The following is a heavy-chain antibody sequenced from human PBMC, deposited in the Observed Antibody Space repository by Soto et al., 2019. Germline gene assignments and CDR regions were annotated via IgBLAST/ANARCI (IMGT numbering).Heavy chain of an antibody. D-gene: IGHD2-21*02. CDR2: IIPIFGTA. J-gene: IGHJ4*02. Sequence: SVKVSCKASGGTFSSYAISWVRQAPGQGLEWMGGIIPIFGTANYAQKFQGRVTITADESTSTAYMELSSLRSEDTAVYYCARMFPRSGYCGGDCYLDYWGQGTLVTVSS. V-gene: IGHV1-69*13. CDR1: GGTFSSYA. CDR3: ARMFPRSGYCGGDCYLDY.